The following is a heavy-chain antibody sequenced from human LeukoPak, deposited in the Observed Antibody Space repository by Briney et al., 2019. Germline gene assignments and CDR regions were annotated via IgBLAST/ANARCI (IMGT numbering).Heavy chain of an antibody. CDR2: IYYSGST. CDR3: AAPYYAYGAEYFQH. CDR1: GGSISSSSYY. Sequence: PSETLSLTCTVSGGSISSSSYYWGWVRQPPGKGLEWIGSIYYSGSTYYNPSLKSRVTISVDTSKNQFSLKLSSVTAADTAVYYCAAPYYAYGAEYFQHWGQGTLVTVSS. D-gene: IGHD2-2*01. J-gene: IGHJ1*01. V-gene: IGHV4-39*01.